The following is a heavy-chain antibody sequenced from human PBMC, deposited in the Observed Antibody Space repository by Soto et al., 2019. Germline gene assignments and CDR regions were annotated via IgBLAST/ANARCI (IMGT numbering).Heavy chain of an antibody. CDR3: ARSSVRGWSY. V-gene: IGHV4-34*01. J-gene: IGHJ4*02. CDR2: ITHSGST. CDR1: GGSFSGYY. Sequence: PSETLSLTCAVYGGSFSGYYWTWIRQPPGKGLEWIGEITHSGSTNYNPSLKSRVTISVDKSKNQFSLNLNSVTAADTAVYYCARSSVRGWSYFGQRTLVTVCS. D-gene: IGHD3-22*01.